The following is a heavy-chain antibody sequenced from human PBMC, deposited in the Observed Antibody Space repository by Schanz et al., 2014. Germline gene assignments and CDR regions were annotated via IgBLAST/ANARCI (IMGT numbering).Heavy chain of an antibody. D-gene: IGHD3-3*01. J-gene: IGHJ4*02. Sequence: EVHLLESGGGLVQPGGSLRLSCAASGFTFSTYAMSWVRQAPGKGLEWVSSMYINSGSTQYADSVKGRFIISRDSSKNTLYLQMNSLRADDTAVYYCARDLLVSHYDFWSGNDYWGQGTLVTVSS. V-gene: IGHV3-23*01. CDR1: GFTFSTYA. CDR3: ARDLLVSHYDFWSGNDY. CDR2: MYINSGST.